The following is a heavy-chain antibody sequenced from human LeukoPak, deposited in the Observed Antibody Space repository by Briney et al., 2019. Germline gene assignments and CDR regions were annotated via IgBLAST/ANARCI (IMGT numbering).Heavy chain of an antibody. D-gene: IGHD6-25*01. Sequence: SETLSLTCNVSGVSISSSSYYWGWIRQPPGKGLEWIGSIYSSGSTYYNSSLKSRVTISIDTSENQVSPKMSSVTAADTAVYYCAKSGGYGLIDYWGQGTLVTVSS. CDR3: AKSGGYGLIDY. CDR1: GVSISSSSYY. J-gene: IGHJ4*01. V-gene: IGHV4-39*01. CDR2: IYSSGST.